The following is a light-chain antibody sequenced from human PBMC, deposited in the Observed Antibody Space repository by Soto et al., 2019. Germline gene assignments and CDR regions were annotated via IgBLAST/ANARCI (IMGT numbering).Light chain of an antibody. Sequence: DIVMTQSPDSLAVSLGERATINCKSSQSVLFASKNYFAWYRQKPGQAPRLLIYWASTRESGVPDRFSGSGSGTDFTLIIISLQAEDVAVYFCQQYHSPPLTFGQGTQVEIK. J-gene: IGKJ1*01. CDR2: WAS. V-gene: IGKV4-1*01. CDR1: QSVLFASKNY. CDR3: QQYHSPPLT.